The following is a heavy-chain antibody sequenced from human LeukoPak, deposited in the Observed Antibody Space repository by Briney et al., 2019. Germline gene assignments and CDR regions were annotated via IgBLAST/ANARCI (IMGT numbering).Heavy chain of an antibody. D-gene: IGHD6-19*01. CDR1: GFTFSSYG. CDR2: ISSSGSTI. J-gene: IGHJ4*02. V-gene: IGHV3-48*04. CDR3: ARRDSSGWYEVDY. Sequence: SGGSLGLSCAASGFTFSSYGMNWVRQAPGKGLEWVSYISSSGSTIYYADSVKGRFTISRDNAKNSLYLQMNSLRAEDTAVYYCARRDSSGWYEVDYWGQGTLVTVSS.